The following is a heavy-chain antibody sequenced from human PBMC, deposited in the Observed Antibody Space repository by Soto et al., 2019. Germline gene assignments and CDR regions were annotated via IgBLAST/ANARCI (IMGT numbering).Heavy chain of an antibody. CDR2: VNPILSMS. Sequence: QVQLVQSGAEVKSAGSSVKVSCKASGDTFNFYSINWVRQAPGLGLEWVGRVNPILSMSNYAQRFQGRVTITADKSTGTAYMELRSLRSEDTAIYYWARNPGSGYRAFDSWGQGALVTVSS. J-gene: IGHJ4*02. D-gene: IGHD3-10*01. CDR1: GDTFNFYS. V-gene: IGHV1-69*02. CDR3: ARNPGSGYRAFDS.